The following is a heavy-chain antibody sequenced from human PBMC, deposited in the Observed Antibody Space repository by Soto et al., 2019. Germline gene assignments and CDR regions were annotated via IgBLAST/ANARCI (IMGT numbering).Heavy chain of an antibody. J-gene: IGHJ4*02. CDR2: IYYSGST. V-gene: IGHV4-59*08. CDR3: ARHSGKIAMAGELDY. Sequence: SETLSLTCTVSGDSISSYYWSWIRQPPGKGLEWIGYIYYSGSTNYNPSLKSRVTISVDTSKNQFSLKLSSVTAADTAVYYCARHSGKIAMAGELDYWGQGTLVTVSS. CDR1: GDSISSYY. D-gene: IGHD6-19*01.